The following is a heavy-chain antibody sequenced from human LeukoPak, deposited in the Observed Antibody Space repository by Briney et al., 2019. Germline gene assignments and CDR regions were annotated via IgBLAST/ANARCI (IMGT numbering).Heavy chain of an antibody. D-gene: IGHD3-10*01. J-gene: IGHJ4*02. CDR1: GYSFSSYW. V-gene: IGHV5-51*01. CDR2: IYPGDSDT. CDR3: ARRRYYGSGSYAPFDY. Sequence: GESLKISCQGSGYSFSSYWIGWVRQMPGKGLEWMGIIYPGDSDTRYSPSFQGQVTISADKSISTAYLQWSSLKASDTAMYYCARRRYYGSGSYAPFDYWGQGTLVTVSS.